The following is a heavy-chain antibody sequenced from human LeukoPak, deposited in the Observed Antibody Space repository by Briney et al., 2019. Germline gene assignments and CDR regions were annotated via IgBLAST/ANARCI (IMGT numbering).Heavy chain of an antibody. D-gene: IGHD3-22*01. V-gene: IGHV5-51*01. CDR2: IYPGDSDT. Sequence: AGESLKICCKGSGYSFTSCWIGWVRQMPGKGLEWMGIIYPGDSDTRYSPSFQGQVTISADKSISTAYLQWSSLKASDTAMYYCAMAPAVVIPFDYWGQGTLVTVSS. J-gene: IGHJ4*02. CDR1: GYSFTSCW. CDR3: AMAPAVVIPFDY.